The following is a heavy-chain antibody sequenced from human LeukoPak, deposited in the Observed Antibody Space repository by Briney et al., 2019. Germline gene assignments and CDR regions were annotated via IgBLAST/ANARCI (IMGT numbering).Heavy chain of an antibody. CDR1: GGSISSGGYY. J-gene: IGHJ5*02. V-gene: IGHV4-31*03. D-gene: IGHD2-21*01. Sequence: SETLSLTCTISGGSISSGGYYWSWIRQHPGKGLEWIGYIYYSGSTYYNPSLKSRVTISVDTSKNQFSLKLSSVTAADTAVYYCAREIGRSPTWFDPWGQGTLVTVSS. CDR3: AREIGRSPTWFDP. CDR2: IYYSGST.